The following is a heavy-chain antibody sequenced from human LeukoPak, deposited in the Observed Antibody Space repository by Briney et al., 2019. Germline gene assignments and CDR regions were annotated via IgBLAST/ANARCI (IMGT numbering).Heavy chain of an antibody. CDR1: GGSISNYY. V-gene: IGHV4-59*01. Sequence: KTSETLSLTCPVSGGSISNYYYWTWSRQPPGKGLEWIGYVYYTGSTNFNPSLKSRVTTSLDTSRNQFSLKLTSLTAADTAVYYCARGAMATTPFFDYWGQGTLVTVSS. CDR2: VYYTGST. J-gene: IGHJ4*02. D-gene: IGHD5-24*01. CDR3: ARGAMATTPFFDY.